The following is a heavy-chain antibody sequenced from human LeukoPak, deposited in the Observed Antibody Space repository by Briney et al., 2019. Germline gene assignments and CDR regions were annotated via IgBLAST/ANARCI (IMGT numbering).Heavy chain of an antibody. CDR1: GGSISSGDYY. J-gene: IGHJ4*02. CDR3: ARDRASAGGFDY. D-gene: IGHD2-15*01. CDR2: IYYSGST. Sequence: SETLSLTCTDSGGSISSGDYYWSWIRQPPGKGLEWIGYIYYSGSTYYNPSLKSRVTISVDTSKNQFSLKLSSVTAADTALYYCARDRASAGGFDYWGQGTLVTVSS. V-gene: IGHV4-30-4*02.